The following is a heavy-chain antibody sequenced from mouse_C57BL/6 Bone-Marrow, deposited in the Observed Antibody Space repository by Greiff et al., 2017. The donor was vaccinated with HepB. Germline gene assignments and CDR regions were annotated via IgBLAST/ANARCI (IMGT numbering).Heavy chain of an antibody. J-gene: IGHJ3*01. CDR2: IDPSDSYT. CDR3: ARRTYGNYAWFAY. D-gene: IGHD2-1*01. CDR1: GYTFTSYW. Sequence: QVQLQQPGAELVMPGASVKLSCKASGYTFTSYWMHWVKQRPGQGLEWIGEIDPSDSYTNYNQKFKGKSTLTVDKSSSTAYMQLSSLTSEDSAVYYCARRTYGNYAWFAYWGQGTLVTVSA. V-gene: IGHV1-69*01.